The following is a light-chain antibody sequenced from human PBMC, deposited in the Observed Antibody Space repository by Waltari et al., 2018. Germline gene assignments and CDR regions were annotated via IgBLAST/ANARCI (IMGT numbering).Light chain of an antibody. Sequence: QSALTQPASVSGSPGQSITIPCTGTSSNVGGYNSVSWYQQHPGKAPKLMISEVSNRPSGVSNRFSGSKSGNTASLTISGLQAEDEADYYCSSYTSTYLVVFGGGTKLTVL. CDR3: SSYTSTYLVV. CDR1: SSNVGGYNS. J-gene: IGLJ2*01. V-gene: IGLV2-14*01. CDR2: EVS.